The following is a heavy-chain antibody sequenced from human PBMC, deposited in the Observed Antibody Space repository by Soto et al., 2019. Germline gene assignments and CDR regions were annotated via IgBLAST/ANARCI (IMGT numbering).Heavy chain of an antibody. CDR1: GFSLSTRDVG. V-gene: IGHV2-5*02. D-gene: IGHD2-2*01. J-gene: IGHJ4*02. CDR3: AHCRGGVASF. Sequence: QITLNESGPPLVKPTQTLTLTRTFSGFSLSTRDVGVGWIRQPPGEALEWLGVGYWDDSKTYSPSLESRLTITKDTSKNQVVLRMTKMDPVDTATYYCAHCRGGVASFWGQGTLVTVSS. CDR2: GYWDDSK.